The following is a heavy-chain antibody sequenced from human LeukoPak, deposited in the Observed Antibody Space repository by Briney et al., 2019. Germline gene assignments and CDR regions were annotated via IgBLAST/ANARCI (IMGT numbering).Heavy chain of an antibody. J-gene: IGHJ5*02. Sequence: GGSLRLSCAASGFAFSTYTMNWVRQAPGKGLEWVSSISSSSALIKYADSVKGRFTISRDNAKNALYLQMNSLRAEDTANYYCARGGNWFDPWGQGTLVTVSS. CDR3: ARGGNWFDP. CDR1: GFAFSTYT. CDR2: ISSSSALI. V-gene: IGHV3-21*01. D-gene: IGHD3-16*01.